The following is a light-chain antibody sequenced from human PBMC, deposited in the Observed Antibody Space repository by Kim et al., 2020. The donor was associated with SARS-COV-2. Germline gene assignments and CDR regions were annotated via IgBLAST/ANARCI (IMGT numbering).Light chain of an antibody. Sequence: QPVLTQSPSASASLGASVKLTCTLSSGHNIYAIAWHQQQPEKGPRYLMKVNADGSHTKGDGIPDRFSGSSSGAERYLTISSLQSGDEADYYCQTWGTGIEVFGGGTKVTVL. J-gene: IGLJ6*01. CDR2: VNADGSH. V-gene: IGLV4-69*01. CDR3: QTWGTGIEV. CDR1: SGHNIYA.